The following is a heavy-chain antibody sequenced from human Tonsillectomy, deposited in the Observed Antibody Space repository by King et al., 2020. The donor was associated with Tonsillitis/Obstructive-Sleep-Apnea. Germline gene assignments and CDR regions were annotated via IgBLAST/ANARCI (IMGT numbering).Heavy chain of an antibody. CDR1: GFTFSSSW. CDR3: AGESNSRPLDY. J-gene: IGHJ4*02. CDR2: IKPDGSEK. V-gene: IGHV3-7*04. D-gene: IGHD2-21*01. Sequence: QLVQSGGGLVQPGGSLRLSCAASGFTFSSSWMSWVRQAPGKGLKWVANIKPDGSEKYYVDSVKGRFTISRDNAKNSLYLQRNSLRAEDTVVYYCAGESNSRPLDYWGQGTLVTVSS.